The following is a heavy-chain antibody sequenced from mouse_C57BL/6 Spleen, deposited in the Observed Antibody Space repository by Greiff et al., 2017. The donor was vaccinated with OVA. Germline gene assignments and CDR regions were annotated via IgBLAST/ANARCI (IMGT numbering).Heavy chain of an antibody. CDR1: GYTFTSYW. D-gene: IGHD2-9*01. Sequence: QVQLKESGAELAKPGASVKLSCKASGYTFTSYWMHWVKQRPGQGLEWIGYINPSSGSTKYNQKFKDKATLTADKSSSTAYMQLSSLTYEDSAVYYCAAPTMVTNAMDYWGQGTSVTVSS. J-gene: IGHJ4*01. V-gene: IGHV1-7*01. CDR3: AAPTMVTNAMDY. CDR2: INPSSGST.